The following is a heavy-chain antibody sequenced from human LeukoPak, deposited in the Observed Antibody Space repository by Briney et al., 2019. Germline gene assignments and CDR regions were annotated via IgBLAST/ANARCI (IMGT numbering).Heavy chain of an antibody. CDR2: MNPKNGGT. V-gene: IGHV1-2*02. Sequence: ASVKVSCKASGYSFTDYYMHWVRQAPGQGLEWMGWMNPKNGGTNYIQKFQGRVTMTRDTSISTAYMELSSLRSEDTAVYYCARDRRGDRFPFDYWGQGTLVTVSS. CDR1: GYSFTDYY. CDR3: ARDRRGDRFPFDY. D-gene: IGHD2-21*02. J-gene: IGHJ4*02.